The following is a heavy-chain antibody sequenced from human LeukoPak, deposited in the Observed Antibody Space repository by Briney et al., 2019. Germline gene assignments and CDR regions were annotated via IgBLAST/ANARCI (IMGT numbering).Heavy chain of an antibody. CDR2: INHSGST. Sequence: SETLSLTCAVYGGSFSGYYWSWIRQPPGKGLEWIGEINHSGSTNYNPSLKSRVTISVDTSKNQFSLKLSSVTAADTAVYYCARGLIDGYSYPGYWGQGTLVTVSS. D-gene: IGHD5-18*01. CDR3: ARGLIDGYSYPGY. J-gene: IGHJ4*02. V-gene: IGHV4-34*01. CDR1: GGSFSGYY.